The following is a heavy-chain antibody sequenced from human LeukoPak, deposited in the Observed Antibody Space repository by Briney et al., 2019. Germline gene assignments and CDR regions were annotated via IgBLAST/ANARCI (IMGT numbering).Heavy chain of an antibody. J-gene: IGHJ6*03. CDR1: GGTFSSYA. Sequence: VASVKVSCKASGGTFSSYAISWVRQAPGQGLEWMGGIIPIFGTANYAQKFQGRVTITTDESTSTAYMELSSLRSEDTAVYYCASCSPLGYSSSWYLHYYYMDVWGKGTTVTVSS. D-gene: IGHD6-13*01. V-gene: IGHV1-69*05. CDR2: IIPIFGTA. CDR3: ASCSPLGYSSSWYLHYYYMDV.